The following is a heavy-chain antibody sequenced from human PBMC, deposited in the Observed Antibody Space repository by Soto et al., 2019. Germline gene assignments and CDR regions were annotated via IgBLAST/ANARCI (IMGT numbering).Heavy chain of an antibody. J-gene: IGHJ4*02. CDR3: ARGALQQTAFFDY. V-gene: IGHV4-30-2*01. CDR2: IYHSGST. D-gene: IGHD5-18*01. Sequence: PSETLSLTCAVSGGSISSGGYSWSWIRQPPGKGLEWIGYIYHSGSTYYNPSLKSRVTISVDRSKDQFSLKLSSVTAADTAVYYCARGALQQTAFFDYWGQGTLVTVSS. CDR1: GGSISSGGYS.